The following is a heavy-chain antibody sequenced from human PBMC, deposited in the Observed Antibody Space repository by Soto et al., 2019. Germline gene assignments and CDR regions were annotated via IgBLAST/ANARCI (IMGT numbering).Heavy chain of an antibody. CDR3: ARGMYYYYGMDV. CDR2: INHSGST. Sequence: SETLSLTCTVSGGSISSYYWIWIRQPPGKGLEWIGEINHSGSTNYNPSLKSRVTISVDTSKNQFSLKLSSVTAADTAVYYCARGMYYYYGMDVWGQGTTVTVSS. CDR1: GGSISSYY. J-gene: IGHJ6*02. V-gene: IGHV4-34*01.